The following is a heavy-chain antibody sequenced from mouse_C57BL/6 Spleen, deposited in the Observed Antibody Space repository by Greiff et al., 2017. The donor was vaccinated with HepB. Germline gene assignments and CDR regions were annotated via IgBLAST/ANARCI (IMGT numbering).Heavy chain of an antibody. CDR3: ARTPYYYCSFYYAMDY. J-gene: IGHJ4*01. Sequence: EVKLMESGGGLVKPGGSLKLSCAASGFTFSDYGMHWVRQAPEKGLEWVAYISSGSSTIYYADTVKGRFTISRDNAKNTLFLQMTSLRSEDTAMYYCARTPYYYCSFYYAMDYWGQGTSVTVSS. CDR1: GFTFSDYG. V-gene: IGHV5-17*01. D-gene: IGHD1-1*01. CDR2: ISSGSSTI.